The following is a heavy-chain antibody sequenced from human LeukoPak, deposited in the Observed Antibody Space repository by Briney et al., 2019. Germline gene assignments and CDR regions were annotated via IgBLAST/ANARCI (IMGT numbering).Heavy chain of an antibody. CDR2: INPNSGGT. V-gene: IGHV1-2*02. J-gene: IGHJ5*02. CDR1: GYTFTGYY. CDR3: ARDRGNYDFWSGYYVNWFDP. Sequence: ASVKVSCKASGYTFTGYYMYWVRQAPGQGLEWMGWINPNSGGTNYAQKFQGRVTMTRDTSISTAYMELSRLRSDDTAVYYCARDRGNYDFWSGYYVNWFDPWGQGTLVTVSS. D-gene: IGHD3-3*01.